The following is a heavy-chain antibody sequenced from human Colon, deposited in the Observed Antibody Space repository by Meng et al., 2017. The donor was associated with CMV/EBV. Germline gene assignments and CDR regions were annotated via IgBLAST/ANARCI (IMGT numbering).Heavy chain of an antibody. CDR1: GYTFTSYY. V-gene: IGHV1-46*01. D-gene: IGHD3-10*01. Sequence: ASVKVSCKASGYTFTSYYMHWVRQAPGQGLEWMGRINPSEVSTINRGGGSATYAQKFQGRLTITRDTSTSTVYMELSSLTSDDTAVYYCARARAAGLRGAPHFFDPRGQGTLVTVSS. J-gene: IGHJ5*02. CDR2: INPSEVST. CDR3: ARARAAGLRGAPHFFDP.